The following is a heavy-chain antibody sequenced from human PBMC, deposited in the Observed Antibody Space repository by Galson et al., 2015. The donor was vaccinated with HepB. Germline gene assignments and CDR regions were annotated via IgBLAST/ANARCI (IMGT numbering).Heavy chain of an antibody. CDR2: VSGSGGST. CDR1: GFTFTRYA. CDR3: AKTNDGSGSSIVYYYGMDV. Sequence: SLRLSCAASGFTFTRYAMTWVRQAPGKGLEWVSSVSGSGGSTYYADSVKGRFTISRDNSRNTLYLQMNRLRAEDTAVYYCAKTNDGSGSSIVYYYGMDVWGQGTTVTVSS. D-gene: IGHD3-10*01. V-gene: IGHV3-23*01. J-gene: IGHJ6*02.